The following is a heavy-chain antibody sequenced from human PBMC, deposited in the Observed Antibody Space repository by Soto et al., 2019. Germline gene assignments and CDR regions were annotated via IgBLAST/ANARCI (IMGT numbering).Heavy chain of an antibody. D-gene: IGHD5-18*01. V-gene: IGHV4-39*01. CDR3: STYSYDDNISGYHDS. CDR1: GGSMTRRNHY. J-gene: IGHJ4*02. Sequence: SETLSLTCTVTGGSMTRRNHYWGWVRQPPGKGLEWVASIHHTGATYYNPSLRARITMSVDTSDNRFSLSLTSVTAADTATYLCSTYSYDDNISGYHDSWGQRILVTVSS. CDR2: IHHTGAT.